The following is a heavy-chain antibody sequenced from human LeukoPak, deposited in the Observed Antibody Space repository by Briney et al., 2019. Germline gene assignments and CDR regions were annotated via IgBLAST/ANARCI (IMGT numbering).Heavy chain of an antibody. CDR2: ISYDGSNK. Sequence: GGSLRLSCAASGFTFSSYSMNWVRQAPGKGLEWVAVISYDGSNKYYADSVKGRFTISRDNSKNTLYLQMNSLRAEDTAVYYCAVGIAAAPGAFDIWGQGTMVTVSS. V-gene: IGHV3-30*03. D-gene: IGHD6-13*01. J-gene: IGHJ3*02. CDR3: AVGIAAAPGAFDI. CDR1: GFTFSSYS.